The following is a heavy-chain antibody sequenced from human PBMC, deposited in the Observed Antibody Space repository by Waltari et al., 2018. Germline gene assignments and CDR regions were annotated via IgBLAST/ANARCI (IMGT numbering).Heavy chain of an antibody. CDR2: IMPDISET. CDR1: GGTFPSDS. D-gene: IGHD3-10*01. J-gene: IGHJ6*03. Sequence: QVQLVQSGAEAKKPGSSVGVSCRASGGTFPSDSVNWVRQAPGKGLEWMGRIMPDISETKYAVKFQGRITITADKSTGTVYMELSSLRSDDTAVYYCAGGDGGYYYYKMDVWGQGTTVTVSS. CDR3: AGGDGGYYYYKMDV. V-gene: IGHV1-69*02.